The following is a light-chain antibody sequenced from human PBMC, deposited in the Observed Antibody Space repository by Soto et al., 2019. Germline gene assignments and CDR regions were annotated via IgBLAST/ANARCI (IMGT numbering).Light chain of an antibody. V-gene: IGKV1-5*01. CDR2: DAS. J-gene: IGKJ1*01. CDR3: QRYNSYPRT. CDR1: QDINTF. Sequence: DIQMTQSPSTLSASVGDRVTITCRASQDINTFLAWYQQKPGKAPKLLIYDASGLESGVPSRFSGSGSGTEFTLTISSLQPDDFATYYCQRYNSYPRTFGQGTKVDIK.